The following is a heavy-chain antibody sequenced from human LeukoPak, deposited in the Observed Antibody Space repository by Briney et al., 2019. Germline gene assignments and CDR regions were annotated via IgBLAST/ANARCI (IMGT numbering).Heavy chain of an antibody. J-gene: IGHJ3*02. V-gene: IGHV1-46*01. CDR2: INPSGGST. Sequence: ASVKVSCKASGYTFTSYYMHWVRQAPGQGLEWMGIINPSGGSTNYAQKFQERVTITRDMSTSTAYMELSSLRSEDTAVYYCAAPMYDSHAFDIWGQGTMVTVSS. CDR1: GYTFTSYY. D-gene: IGHD3-22*01. CDR3: AAPMYDSHAFDI.